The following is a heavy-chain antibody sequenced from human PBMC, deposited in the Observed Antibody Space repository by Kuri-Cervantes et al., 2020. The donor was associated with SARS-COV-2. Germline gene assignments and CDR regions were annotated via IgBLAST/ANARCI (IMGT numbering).Heavy chain of an antibody. CDR1: VGTFSSYV. Sequence: SVKVSCQASVGTFSSYVISWVRQAPGQGIEWMGGIIPIFGTANYVQKFQGRVKITADESTSTAYMELSSLRSEDTAVYYCARAPGSEGDFDTWGQGRMVTVSS. D-gene: IGHD1-1*01. CDR2: IIPIFGTA. CDR3: ARAPGSEGDFDT. J-gene: IGHJ3*02. V-gene: IGHV1-69*13.